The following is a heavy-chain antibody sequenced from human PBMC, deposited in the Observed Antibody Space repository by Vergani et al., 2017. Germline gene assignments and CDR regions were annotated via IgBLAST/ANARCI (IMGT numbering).Heavy chain of an antibody. V-gene: IGHV4-34*01. CDR2: INHSGST. J-gene: IGHJ6*02. CDR3: ARVRAYYYYGMDV. CDR1: GGSISSYY. Sequence: QVQLQESGPGLVKPSETLSLTCTVSGGSISSYYWSWIRQPPGKGLEWIGEINHSGSTNYNPSLKSRVTISVDTSKNQFSLKLSSVTAADTAVYYCARVRAYYYYGMDVWGQGTTVTVSS.